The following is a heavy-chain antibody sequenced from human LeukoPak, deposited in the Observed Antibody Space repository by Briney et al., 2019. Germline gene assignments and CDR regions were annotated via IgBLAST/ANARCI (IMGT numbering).Heavy chain of an antibody. V-gene: IGHV4-59*08. CDR2: IYDSGST. CDR3: ARFPGSAEYRHYYYMDV. D-gene: IGHD2-15*01. J-gene: IGHJ6*03. Sequence: SETLSLTCTVSGGSISSYYWSWIRQPPGKGLEWIGYIYDSGSTNYNPSLKSRVTISVDTSKNQFSLKLSSVTAADTAVYYCARFPGSAEYRHYYYMDVWGKGTTVTVSS. CDR1: GGSISSYY.